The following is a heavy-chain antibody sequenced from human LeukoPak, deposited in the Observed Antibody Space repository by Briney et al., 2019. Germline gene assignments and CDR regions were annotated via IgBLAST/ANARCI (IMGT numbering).Heavy chain of an antibody. CDR2: IIPIFGTA. CDR3: AKEEEAYCGGDCSWFDP. J-gene: IGHJ5*02. V-gene: IGHV1-69*13. CDR1: GYTFTSYD. D-gene: IGHD2-21*02. Sequence: ASVKVSCKASGYTFTSYDINWVRQATGQGLEWMGGIIPIFGTANYAQKFQGRVTITADESTSTAYMELSSLRSEDTAVYYCAKEEEAYCGGDCSWFDPWGQGTLVTVSS.